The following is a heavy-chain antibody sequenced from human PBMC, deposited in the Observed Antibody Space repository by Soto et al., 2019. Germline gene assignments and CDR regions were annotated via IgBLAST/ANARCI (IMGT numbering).Heavy chain of an antibody. V-gene: IGHV3-23*01. CDR2: ISGSGGST. J-gene: IGHJ6*02. D-gene: IGHD6-25*01. CDR3: AKGKRSAAYYYGMDV. Sequence: LRLSCAASGFTFSSYAMSWVRQAPGKGLEWVSAISGSGGSTYYADSVKGRFTISRDNSKNTLYLQMNSLRTEDTAVYYCAKGKRSAAYYYGMDVWGQGTTVTVSS. CDR1: GFTFSSYA.